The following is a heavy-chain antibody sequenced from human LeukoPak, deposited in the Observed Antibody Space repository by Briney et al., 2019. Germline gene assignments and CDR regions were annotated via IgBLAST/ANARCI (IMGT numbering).Heavy chain of an antibody. D-gene: IGHD5-24*01. CDR2: IYYSGST. Sequence: PSETLSLTCTVSGGSVSSGNYYWSWIRQPPGQGLEWIGYIYYSGSTNYNPSLKSRVTISGDTSKNQFSLKLSSVTAADTAVYYCARGGGDGYNFLDYWGQGKLVTVSS. V-gene: IGHV4-61*01. CDR3: ARGGGDGYNFLDY. J-gene: IGHJ4*02. CDR1: GGSVSSGNYY.